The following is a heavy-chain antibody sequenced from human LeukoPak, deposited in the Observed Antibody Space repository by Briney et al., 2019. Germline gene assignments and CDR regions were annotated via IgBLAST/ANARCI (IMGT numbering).Heavy chain of an antibody. V-gene: IGHV3-30-3*01. Sequence: PGGSLRLSCAASGFTFNSYTIHWIRQTPGKGLEWVAATSHDGNDKHYADSVRGRFTISRDDSKNTVDLQMNSLRVEDSAMYFCARGWLLLWSFDLWGRGALVTVSS. CDR1: GFTFNSYT. CDR2: TSHDGNDK. CDR3: ARGWLLLWSFDL. D-gene: IGHD3-22*01. J-gene: IGHJ2*01.